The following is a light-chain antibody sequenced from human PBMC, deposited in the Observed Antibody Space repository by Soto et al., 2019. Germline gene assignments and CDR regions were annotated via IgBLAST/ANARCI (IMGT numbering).Light chain of an antibody. J-gene: IGLJ2*01. CDR3: HVWDSSGDPVV. V-gene: IGLV3-21*02. Sequence: SYELTQPPSVSVAPGQTARLTCGGNNIGGRSVHWYQQKPGQAPVLVVSYNTDRPSGIPERVSGSNSGNTATLTISRVEAGDEADYYCHVWDSSGDPVVFGGGTQLTVL. CDR1: NIGGRS. CDR2: YNT.